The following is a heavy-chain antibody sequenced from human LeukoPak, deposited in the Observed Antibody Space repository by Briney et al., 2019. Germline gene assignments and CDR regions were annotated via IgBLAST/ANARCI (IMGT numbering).Heavy chain of an antibody. CDR1: GFTFSSCS. D-gene: IGHD2-21*01. CDR2: ISSSSSYI. V-gene: IGHV3-21*01. Sequence: KTGGSLRLSCAASGFTFSSCSMNWVRQAPGKGLEWVSSISSSSSYIYYADSVKGRFTISRDNAKNSLYLQMNSLRAEDKAVYYCARAVHTDFDYWGQGTLVTVSS. J-gene: IGHJ4*02. CDR3: ARAVHTDFDY.